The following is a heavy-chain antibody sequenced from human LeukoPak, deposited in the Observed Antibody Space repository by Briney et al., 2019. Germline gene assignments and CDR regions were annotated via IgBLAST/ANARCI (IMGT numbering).Heavy chain of an antibody. CDR3: ARDWRSSGWGRYYYMDV. V-gene: IGHV1-69*05. CDR1: GGTFSSYA. CDR2: IIPIFGTA. D-gene: IGHD6-19*01. Sequence: SVKVSCKASGGTFSSYAISWVRQAPGQGLEWMGGIIPIFGTANYAQKFQGGVTITTDEFTSPAYMELSSLRSEDTAVYYCARDWRSSGWGRYYYMDVWGKGTTVTVSS. J-gene: IGHJ6*03.